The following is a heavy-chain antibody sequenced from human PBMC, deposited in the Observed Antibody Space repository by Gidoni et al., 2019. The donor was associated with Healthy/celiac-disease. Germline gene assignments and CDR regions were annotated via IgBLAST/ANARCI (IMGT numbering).Heavy chain of an antibody. CDR2: INHSGST. CDR3: ARGGLGHSSRGWFDP. CDR1: GGSFSGYY. J-gene: IGHJ5*02. D-gene: IGHD6-13*01. Sequence: QVQLQQWGAGLLKPSETLSLTCAVYGGSFSGYYWSWIRQPPGKGLEWIGEINHSGSTNYNPSLKSRVTISVDTSKNQFSLKLSSVTAADTAVYYCARGGLGHSSRGWFDPWGQGTLVTVSS. V-gene: IGHV4-34*01.